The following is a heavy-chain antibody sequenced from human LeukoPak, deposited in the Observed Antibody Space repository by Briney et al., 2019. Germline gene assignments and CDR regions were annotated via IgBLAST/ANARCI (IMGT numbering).Heavy chain of an antibody. CDR3: ARGRVSSSTWYSTYYYYFYMDV. Sequence: GGSLRLSCAASGFTFSTFAMIWVRQPPGRGLEWVSSIFPSGGEIHYADSVRGRFTISRDNAKNSLYLQMDSLRAEDTAVYFCARGRVSSSTWYSTYYYYFYMDVWGKGTTVTVSS. CDR2: IFPSGGEI. D-gene: IGHD1-1*01. V-gene: IGHV3-23*01. J-gene: IGHJ6*03. CDR1: GFTFSTFA.